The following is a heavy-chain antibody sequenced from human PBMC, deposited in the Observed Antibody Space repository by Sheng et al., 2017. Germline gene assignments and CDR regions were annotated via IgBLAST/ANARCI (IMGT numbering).Heavy chain of an antibody. D-gene: IGHD3-22*01. CDR2: IKSKTDGGTT. J-gene: IGHJ4*02. CDR1: GFTFSNAW. CDR3: TTSSGYYYPFDY. V-gene: IGHV3-15*01. Sequence: EVQLVESGGGLVKPGGSLRLSCAASGFTFSNAWMSWVRQAPGKGLEWVGRIKSKTDGGTTDYAAPVKGRFTISRDDSKNTLYLQMNSLKTEDTAVYYCTTSSGYYYPFDYWGQGTLVTVSS.